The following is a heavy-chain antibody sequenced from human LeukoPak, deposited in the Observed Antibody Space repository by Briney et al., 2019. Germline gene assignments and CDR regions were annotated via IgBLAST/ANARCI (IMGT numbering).Heavy chain of an antibody. Sequence: GGSLRLSCAASGFTVSSNYMSWVRQAPGRGLEWVSVIYSGGSTYYADSVKGRFTISRDNSKNTLYLQMNSLRAEDTAVYYCAKGRGSGSYYPTYYFDYWGQGTLVTVSS. J-gene: IGHJ4*02. CDR3: AKGRGSGSYYPTYYFDY. CDR2: IYSGGST. CDR1: GFTVSSNY. V-gene: IGHV3-53*01. D-gene: IGHD1-26*01.